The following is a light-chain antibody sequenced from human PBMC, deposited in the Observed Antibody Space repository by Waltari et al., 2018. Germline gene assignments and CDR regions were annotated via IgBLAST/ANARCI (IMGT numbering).Light chain of an antibody. CDR3: LQHTTYPYT. Sequence: DIQMTQSPSSLAASVGNRVTITCRASQDIRNELGWYQQKPGKAPKSLIYAASSLQSGVPSRFSGSVYGTEFTLTISALQPEDFATYYCLQHTTYPYTFGQGTKLEI. CDR1: QDIRNE. V-gene: IGKV1-17*01. J-gene: IGKJ2*01. CDR2: AAS.